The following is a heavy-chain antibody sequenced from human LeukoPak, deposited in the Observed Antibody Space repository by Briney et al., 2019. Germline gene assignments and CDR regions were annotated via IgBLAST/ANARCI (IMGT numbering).Heavy chain of an antibody. CDR3: AKGGKWDVTPFDY. V-gene: IGHV3-23*01. J-gene: IGHJ4*02. CDR2: ISDSGGGT. Sequence: GGSLRLSCAASGFTFSSYVMNWVRQAPGKGLEWVSGISDSGGGTYYADSVKGRFTISRDNSKNTLYLQVNSLRAEDTAVYYYAKGGKWDVTPFDYWGQGTLVTVSS. D-gene: IGHD1-26*01. CDR1: GFTFSSYV.